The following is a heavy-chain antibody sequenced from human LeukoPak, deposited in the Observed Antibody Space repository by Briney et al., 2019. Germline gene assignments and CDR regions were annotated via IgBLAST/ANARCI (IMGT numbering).Heavy chain of an antibody. CDR1: GASISSGSNY. J-gene: IGHJ4*02. CDR2: IYSSGST. Sequence: PSETLSLTCSVSGASISSGSNYWGWIRQPPGKTLEWIGSIYSSGSTYYNPSLKSRVIIIIDTPKNHFSLTLSSVTAADTAVYYCARVVPPTDYGSGSYFWDPYYFDYWGQGTLVTVSS. D-gene: IGHD3-10*01. CDR3: ARVVPPTDYGSGSYFWDPYYFDY. V-gene: IGHV4-39*07.